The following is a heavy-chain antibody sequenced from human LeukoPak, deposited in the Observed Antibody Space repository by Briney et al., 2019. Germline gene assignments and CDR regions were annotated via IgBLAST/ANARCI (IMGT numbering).Heavy chain of an antibody. V-gene: IGHV3-48*04. Sequence: GGSLRLSCAASGFTFRSYSMNWVRQAPGKGLEWVSYISTSSGTIYYADSVKGRFTISRDNAKNSLYLQMNSLRAEDTAVYYCASQKNGASDYWGQGTLVTVSS. CDR2: ISTSSGTI. CDR3: ASQKNGASDY. J-gene: IGHJ4*02. CDR1: GFTFRSYS. D-gene: IGHD1-1*01.